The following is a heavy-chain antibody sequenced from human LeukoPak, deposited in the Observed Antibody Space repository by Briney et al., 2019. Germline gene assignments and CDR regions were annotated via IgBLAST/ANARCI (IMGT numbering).Heavy chain of an antibody. Sequence: PSETLSLTCAVSGYSISSGYYWGWIRQPPGKGLEWIGSIYHSGSTYYNPSLKSRVTISVDRSKDQFSLKLSSVTAADTAVYYCASSRAPYYFDYWGQGTLVTVSS. CDR3: ASSRAPYYFDY. V-gene: IGHV4-38-2*01. CDR2: IYHSGST. D-gene: IGHD3-10*01. CDR1: GYSISSGYY. J-gene: IGHJ4*02.